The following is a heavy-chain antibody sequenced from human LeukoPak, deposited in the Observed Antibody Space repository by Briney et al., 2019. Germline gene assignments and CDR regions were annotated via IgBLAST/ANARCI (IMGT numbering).Heavy chain of an antibody. V-gene: IGHV4-59*12. D-gene: IGHD3-3*01. Sequence: SETLSLTCSVSGGSITSNFWSWIRQPPGKGLEWIGYIYYAGTTNYNPSLKSRVSISVDTSMNQFSLKLTSVTAEDTALYYCARGQGDFWSGSYYYYYMDVWGKGTTVTVSS. CDR3: ARGQGDFWSGSYYYYYMDV. J-gene: IGHJ6*03. CDR1: GGSITSNF. CDR2: IYYAGTT.